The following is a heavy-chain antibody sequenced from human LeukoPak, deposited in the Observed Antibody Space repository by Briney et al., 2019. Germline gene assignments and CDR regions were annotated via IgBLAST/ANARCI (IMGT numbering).Heavy chain of an antibody. CDR3: ARDILNWNYVDY. J-gene: IGHJ4*02. D-gene: IGHD1-1*01. Sequence: ASVKVSCKASGYTFTSYDINWVRQATGQGLEWMGIINPSGGSTSYAQKFQGRVTMTRDTSTSTVYMELSSLRSEDTAVYYCARDILNWNYVDYWGQGTLVTVSS. V-gene: IGHV1-46*01. CDR2: INPSGGST. CDR1: GYTFTSYD.